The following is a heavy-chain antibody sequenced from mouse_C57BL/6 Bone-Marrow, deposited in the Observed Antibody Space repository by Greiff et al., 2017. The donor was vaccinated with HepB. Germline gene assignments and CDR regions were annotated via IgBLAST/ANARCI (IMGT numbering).Heavy chain of an antibody. J-gene: IGHJ4*01. CDR3: AKLIYYGYDERDY. V-gene: IGHV2-4*01. CDR1: GFSLTSYG. CDR2: IWSGGST. D-gene: IGHD2-2*01. Sequence: QVHVKQSGPGLVQPSQSLSITCTVSGFSLTSYGVHWVRQPPGKGLEWLGVIWSGGSTDYNAAFISRLSISKDNSKSQVFFKMNSLQADDTAIYYCAKLIYYGYDERDYWGQGTSVTVSS.